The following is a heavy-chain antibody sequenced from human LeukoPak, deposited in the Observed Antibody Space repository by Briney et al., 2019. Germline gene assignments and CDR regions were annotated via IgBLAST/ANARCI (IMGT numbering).Heavy chain of an antibody. Sequence: GASVKVSCKASGYTFTTFGITWVRQAPGQGLEWMGWISAYTGNTNYAPKFQGRVTTTTDTSTSTAHMELRSLTSDDTAVYYRARVASTTCDCPDYFDYWGQGTLVTVSS. CDR1: GYTFTTFG. CDR2: ISAYTGNT. D-gene: IGHD2-2*01. CDR3: ARVASTTCDCPDYFDY. V-gene: IGHV1-18*01. J-gene: IGHJ4*02.